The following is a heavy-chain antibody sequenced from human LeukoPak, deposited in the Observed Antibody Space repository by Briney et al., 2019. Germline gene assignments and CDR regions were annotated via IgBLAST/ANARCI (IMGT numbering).Heavy chain of an antibody. V-gene: IGHV3-23*01. CDR2: ITGTGGR. J-gene: IGHJ4*02. CDR1: VFTFSNYW. D-gene: IGHD2-15*01. Sequence: GGSLRLSCAASVFTFSNYWMTWVRQAPGKGLEWVSIITGTGGRYYGDSVKGRFILSRDNSKNTVYMQMSSLRAEDTATYYCAKDYCRDGNCPFPFLDSWGQGTLVTVSS. CDR3: AKDYCRDGNCPFPFLDS.